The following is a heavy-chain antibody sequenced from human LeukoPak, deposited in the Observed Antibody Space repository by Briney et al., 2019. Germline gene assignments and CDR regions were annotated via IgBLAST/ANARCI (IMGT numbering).Heavy chain of an antibody. D-gene: IGHD2-2*02. CDR3: AREHSVVVPAAIFTDNYYYGMDV. Sequence: ASVKVSCKASGYTFTSYYMHWVRQAPGQGLEWMGIINPSGGSTSYAQKFQGRVTMTRNTSISTAYMELSSLRSEDTAVYYCAREHSVVVPAAIFTDNYYYGMDVWGQGTTVTVSS. V-gene: IGHV1-46*01. CDR2: INPSGGST. CDR1: GYTFTSYY. J-gene: IGHJ6*02.